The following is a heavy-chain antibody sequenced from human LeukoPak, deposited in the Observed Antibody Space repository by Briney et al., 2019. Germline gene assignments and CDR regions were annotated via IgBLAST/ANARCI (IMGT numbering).Heavy chain of an antibody. D-gene: IGHD2-2*01. Sequence: SQTLSLTCAISGDSVPSNSAAWNWIRQSPSRGLEWLGRTYYRSKWYNDYAVSVKSRITINPDTSKNQFSLQLNSVTPEDTAVYYCASTICSSTSCYHWFDPWGQGTLVTVSS. J-gene: IGHJ5*02. CDR2: TYYRSKWYN. CDR3: ASTICSSTSCYHWFDP. V-gene: IGHV6-1*01. CDR1: GDSVPSNSAA.